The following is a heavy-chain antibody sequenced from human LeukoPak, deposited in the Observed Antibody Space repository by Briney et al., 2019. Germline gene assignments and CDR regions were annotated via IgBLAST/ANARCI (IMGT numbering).Heavy chain of an antibody. CDR3: ASGITMVRGTLDY. Sequence: PGGSLRLSCAASGLTFSSYEMNWVRQAPGKGLEWVSYISSSGSTIYYADSVKGRFTISRDNAKNSLYLQMNSLRAEDTAVYYCASGITMVRGTLDYWGQGTLVTVSS. CDR1: GLTFSSYE. J-gene: IGHJ4*02. CDR2: ISSSGSTI. V-gene: IGHV3-48*03. D-gene: IGHD3-10*01.